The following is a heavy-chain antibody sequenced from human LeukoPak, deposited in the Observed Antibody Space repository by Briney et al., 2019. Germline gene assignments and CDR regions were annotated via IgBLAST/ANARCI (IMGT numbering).Heavy chain of an antibody. Sequence: PSETLSLTCTVSGGSISSYYWGWIRQPPGKGLEWIGSIYYSGSTYYNPSLKSRVTISVDTSKNQFSLKLSSVTAADTAVYYCARSSENYFGPWGQGTLVTVSS. CDR3: ARSSENYFGP. J-gene: IGHJ5*02. CDR2: IYYSGST. D-gene: IGHD3-10*01. V-gene: IGHV4-39*01. CDR1: GGSISSYY.